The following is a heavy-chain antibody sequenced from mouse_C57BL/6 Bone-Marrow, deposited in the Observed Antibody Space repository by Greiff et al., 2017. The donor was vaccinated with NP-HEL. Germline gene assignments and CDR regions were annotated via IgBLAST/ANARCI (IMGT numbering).Heavy chain of an antibody. J-gene: IGHJ2*01. CDR2: INPSTGGT. CDR1: GYSFTGYY. D-gene: IGHD1-1*01. Sequence: EVKLQQSGPELVKPGASVKISCKASGYSFTGYYMNWVKQSPEKSLEWIGEINPSTGGTTYNQKFKAKATLTVDKSSSTAYMQLKSLTSEDSAVYYCASYGSSLYYFDYWGQGTTLTVSS. CDR3: ASYGSSLYYFDY. V-gene: IGHV1-42*01.